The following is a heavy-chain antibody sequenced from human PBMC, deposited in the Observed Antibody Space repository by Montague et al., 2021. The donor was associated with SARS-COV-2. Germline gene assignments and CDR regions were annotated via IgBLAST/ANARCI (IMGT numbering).Heavy chain of an antibody. V-gene: IGHV6-1*01. J-gene: IGHJ3*02. CDR1: GDSVSRKSVA. CDR2: TYYRPKWSS. Sequence: CAISGDSVSRKSVAWNGLRQSPPTGLEWLGRTYYRPKWSSDYAESFKXXRVITPDTSKNQVSLQLNSVIPEDTAVYFCASSGITLTGLDAFDIWGQGTMVTVSS. CDR3: ASSGITLTGLDAFDI. D-gene: IGHD3-9*01.